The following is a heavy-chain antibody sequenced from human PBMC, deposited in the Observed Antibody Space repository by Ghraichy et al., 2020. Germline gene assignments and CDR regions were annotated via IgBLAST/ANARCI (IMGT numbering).Heavy chain of an antibody. CDR3: ARGFDRELKGAWYLDL. D-gene: IGHD3-10*01. Sequence: ASVKVSCKASGYTFIDYYLHWVRQAPGQGLEWVGWIFPKTGGQNPAHKFQDRVTLTRDTSINTAYLELTGLESDDTAIYYCARGFDRELKGAWYLDLWGLGTQVTVAS. V-gene: IGHV1-2*02. J-gene: IGHJ2*01. CDR2: IFPKTGGQ. CDR1: GYTFIDYY.